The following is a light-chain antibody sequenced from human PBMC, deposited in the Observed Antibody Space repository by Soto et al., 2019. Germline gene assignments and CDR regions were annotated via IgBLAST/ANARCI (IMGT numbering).Light chain of an antibody. J-gene: IGLJ2*01. CDR1: TSDVGGYNY. Sequence: QSVLTQPASVSGSPGQSITISCTGTTSDVGGYNYISWYQQYPGKAPKLMIYDVVNRPSGVSNRFSGSKSGNTASLTISGLQAEDEADYYCNSYTSNSTVVFGGGTKLTVL. CDR3: NSYTSNSTVV. V-gene: IGLV2-14*03. CDR2: DVV.